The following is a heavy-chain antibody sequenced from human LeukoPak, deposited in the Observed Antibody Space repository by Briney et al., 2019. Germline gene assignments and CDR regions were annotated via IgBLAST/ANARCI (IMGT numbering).Heavy chain of an antibody. V-gene: IGHV3-23*01. J-gene: IGHJ4*02. CDR2: ISSSGGST. CDR3: AKWNPTGDFDY. Sequence: GGSLRLSCAASGFIFSSYNMSWVRQAPGKGLEWVSAISSSGGSTYYADSVRGRFTISRDNSKNTLYLQMNSLRAEDTAVYYCAKWNPTGDFDYWGQGTLVTVSS. CDR1: GFIFSSYN. D-gene: IGHD1-1*01.